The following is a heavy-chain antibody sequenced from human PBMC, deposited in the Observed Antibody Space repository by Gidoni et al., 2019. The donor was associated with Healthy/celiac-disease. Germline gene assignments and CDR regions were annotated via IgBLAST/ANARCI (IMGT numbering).Heavy chain of an antibody. CDR3: VKDPQRDSSGWFGWFDP. V-gene: IGHV3-64D*09. CDR2: ISSNGGST. CDR1: GFTFSSYA. D-gene: IGHD6-19*01. J-gene: IGHJ5*02. Sequence: EVQLVESGGGLVQPGGSLRLSCSASGFTFSSYAMHWVLQAPGKGLEYVSAISSNGGSTYYADSVKGRFTISRDNSKNTLYLQMSSLKAEDTAVYYCVKDPQRDSSGWFGWFDPWGQGTLVTVSS.